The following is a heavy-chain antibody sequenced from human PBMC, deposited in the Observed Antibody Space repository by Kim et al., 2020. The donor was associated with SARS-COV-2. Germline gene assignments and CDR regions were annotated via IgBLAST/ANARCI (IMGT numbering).Heavy chain of an antibody. D-gene: IGHD6-13*01. J-gene: IGHJ4*02. Sequence: SLKSRVTISVDTSKNQFSLKLSSVTAADTAVYYCARGREAAAGFLGPEDYWGQGTLVTVSS. CDR3: ARGREAAAGFLGPEDY. V-gene: IGHV4-34*01.